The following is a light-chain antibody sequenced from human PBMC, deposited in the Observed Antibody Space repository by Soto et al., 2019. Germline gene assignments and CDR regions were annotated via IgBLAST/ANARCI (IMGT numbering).Light chain of an antibody. CDR3: LQHNTYPYT. J-gene: IGKJ2*01. Sequence: DIQMSQSPSSLSASVGDRVTITCRASQGISNLLGWFQHKPGKAPKRLIYAASSLQGGVPSRFSRSGSGTELTLTITGLQPEDFADYYCLQHNTYPYTFGQGTKLEIK. V-gene: IGKV1-17*01. CDR1: QGISNL. CDR2: AAS.